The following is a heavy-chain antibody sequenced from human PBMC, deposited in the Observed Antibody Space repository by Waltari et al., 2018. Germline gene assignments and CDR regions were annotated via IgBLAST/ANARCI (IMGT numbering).Heavy chain of an antibody. CDR3: ARDRVDAAMERADY. J-gene: IGHJ4*02. D-gene: IGHD5-18*01. V-gene: IGHV1-18*01. Sequence: VRQAPGQGLEWLGWVSVYSGNTNIAQKFQGRLTMATDASTSTAYMELGSLKSDDTAVYYCARDRVDAAMERADYWGQGTLVTVSS. CDR2: VSVYSGNT.